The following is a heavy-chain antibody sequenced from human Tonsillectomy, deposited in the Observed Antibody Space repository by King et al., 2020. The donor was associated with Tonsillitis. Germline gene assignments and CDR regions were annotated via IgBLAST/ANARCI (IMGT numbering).Heavy chain of an antibody. CDR1: GYSFTSYW. Sequence: VQLVESGAEVKKPGESLKISCKGSGYSFTSYWIGWVRQMPGKGLEWMGNIYPGDSDARYSPSFQGQVTISADKSISTAYLQWSSLKASDTAMYYCARLGNYYDTSGYGYAMDVWGQGTTVTVSS. V-gene: IGHV5-51*01. D-gene: IGHD3-22*01. J-gene: IGHJ6*02. CDR3: ARLGNYYDTSGYGYAMDV. CDR2: IYPGDSDA.